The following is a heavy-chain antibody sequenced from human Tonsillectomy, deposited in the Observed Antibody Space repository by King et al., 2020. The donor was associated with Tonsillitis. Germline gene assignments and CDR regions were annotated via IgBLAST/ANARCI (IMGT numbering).Heavy chain of an antibody. V-gene: IGHV3-30*18. CDR1: GFTFSSYG. J-gene: IGHJ4*02. CDR2: ISYDGSNK. Sequence: VQLVESGGGVVQPGRSLRLSCAASGFTFSSYGMHWVRQAPGKGLEWVAVISYDGSNKYYADSVKGRFTISRDNSKNTLYLQMNSLRAEDTAVYYCAKGAGEQGWEEVDFDYWGQGTVVTVSS. D-gene: IGHD1-26*01. CDR3: AKGAGEQGWEEVDFDY.